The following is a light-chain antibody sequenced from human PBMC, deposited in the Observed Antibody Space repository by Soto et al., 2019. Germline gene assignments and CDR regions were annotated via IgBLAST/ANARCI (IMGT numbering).Light chain of an antibody. CDR1: SSDVGGYNY. Sequence: QSALTQPASVSGSPGQSITISCTGTSSDVGGYNYVSWYQQHPGKAPKLMIYDVSNRPSGVSNRFSGSKSGNTASLTISGPQARAELDNSATSYPTSGLRGDVVFGGGTKLTVL. CDR3: TSYPTSGLRGDVV. CDR2: DVS. J-gene: IGLJ2*01. V-gene: IGLV2-14*01.